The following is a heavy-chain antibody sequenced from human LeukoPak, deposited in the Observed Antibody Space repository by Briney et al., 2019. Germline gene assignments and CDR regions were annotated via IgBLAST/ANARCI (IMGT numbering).Heavy chain of an antibody. J-gene: IGHJ5*02. CDR2: IYYSGST. CDR3: ARDCFQQLGENWFDP. Sequence: SETLSLTCTVSGGSISSTTYYWGWIRQPPGKGLEWIGSIYYSGSTYYNPSLKSRVTISLDTSRNQFSLKLSSVTAADTAVYYCARDCFQQLGENWFDPWGQGTLVTVSS. V-gene: IGHV4-39*07. D-gene: IGHD6-13*01. CDR1: GGSISSTTYY.